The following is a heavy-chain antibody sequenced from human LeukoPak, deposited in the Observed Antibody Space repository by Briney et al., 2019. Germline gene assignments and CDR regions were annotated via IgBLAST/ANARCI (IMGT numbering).Heavy chain of an antibody. J-gene: IGHJ4*02. V-gene: IGHV3-53*01. CDR1: GFTVSNNY. CDR2: IYSGGTT. CDR3: ARRSGIAVAGAFDY. D-gene: IGHD6-19*01. Sequence: GGSLRLSCAASGFTVSNNYLHWVRQAPGKGPEWVSVIYSGGTTYYANSVKGRFTISRDSSKNTMYLQMNSLRAEDTAVYYCARRSGIAVAGAFDYWGQGTLVTVSS.